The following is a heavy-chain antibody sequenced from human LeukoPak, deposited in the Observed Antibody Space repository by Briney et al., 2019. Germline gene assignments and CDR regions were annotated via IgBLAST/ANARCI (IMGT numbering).Heavy chain of an antibody. D-gene: IGHD3-22*01. CDR3: ARFRRADYYDSSGHWSDN. Sequence: KPSETLSLTCTVSGGSISSSSYYWGWIHQPPGKGLEWIGSIYYSGSTYYNPSLKSRVTISVDTSKNQFSLKLSSVTAADTAVYYCARFRRADYYDSSGHWSDNWGQGTLVTVSS. CDR1: GGSISSSSYY. CDR2: IYYSGST. J-gene: IGHJ4*02. V-gene: IGHV4-39*01.